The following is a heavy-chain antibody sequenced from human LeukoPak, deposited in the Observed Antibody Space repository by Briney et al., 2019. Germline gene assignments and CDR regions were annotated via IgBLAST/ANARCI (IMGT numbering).Heavy chain of an antibody. Sequence: SETLSLTCTVSGGSVTTDYWGWIRQPPGKGLEWIGYFSYSGSTNYNPSLKSRVTISVDTSKNQFSLKLSSVTAADTVVYYCARGPLDSGYTYFDYWGQGTLVSVAS. CDR1: GGSVTTDY. CDR3: ARGPLDSGYTYFDY. D-gene: IGHD5-12*01. J-gene: IGHJ4*02. V-gene: IGHV4-59*02. CDR2: FSYSGST.